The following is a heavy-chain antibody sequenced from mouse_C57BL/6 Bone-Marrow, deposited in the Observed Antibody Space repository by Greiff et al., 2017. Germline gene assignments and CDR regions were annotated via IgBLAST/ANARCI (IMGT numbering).Heavy chain of an antibody. D-gene: IGHD1-1*01. J-gene: IGHJ2*01. CDR2: IYPTGGRT. Sequence: QLQLKQPGAELVKPGASVKMSCKASGYTFTSYWITWVKQRPGQGLEWIGDIYPTGGRTNYNEKFKSKAILTANTSSNTAYMQLSSLTSEYAAVFSVAISGPRGRCVDYWGRGTTLTVSS. CDR3: AISGPRGRCVDY. CDR1: GYTFTSYW. V-gene: IGHV1-55*01.